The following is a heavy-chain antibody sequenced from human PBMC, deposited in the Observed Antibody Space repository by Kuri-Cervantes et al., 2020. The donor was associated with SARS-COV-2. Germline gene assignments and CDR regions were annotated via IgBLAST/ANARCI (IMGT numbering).Heavy chain of an antibody. CDR2: IYHSGST. CDR3: ARRGAGSSSAAFDI. V-gene: IGHV4-38-2*02. CDR1: GYSISSGYY. Sequence: GSLRLSCTVSGYSISSGYYWGWIRQPPGKGLEWIAIIYHSGSTYYNPSLKSRVTISLDTSKNQFSLKLSSVTAADTAVYYCARRGAGSSSAAFDIWGPGTMVTVSS. J-gene: IGHJ3*02. D-gene: IGHD6-6*01.